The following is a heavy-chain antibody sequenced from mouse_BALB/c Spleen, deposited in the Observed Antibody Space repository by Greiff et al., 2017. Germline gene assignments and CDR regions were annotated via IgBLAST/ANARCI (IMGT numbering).Heavy chain of an antibody. CDR1: GFTFSDYY. J-gene: IGHJ3*01. CDR2: ISDGGSYT. V-gene: IGHV5-4*02. Sequence: EVQVVESGGGLVKPGGSLKLSCAASGFTFSDYYMYWVRQTPEKRLEWVATISDGGSYTYYPDSVKGRFTISRDNAKNNLYLQMSSLKSEDTAMYYCARDSEYGNYGFAYWGQGTLVTVSA. CDR3: ARDSEYGNYGFAY. D-gene: IGHD2-10*02.